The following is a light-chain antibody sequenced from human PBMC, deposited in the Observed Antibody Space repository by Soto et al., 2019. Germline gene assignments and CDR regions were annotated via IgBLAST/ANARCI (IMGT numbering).Light chain of an antibody. J-gene: IGLJ1*01. CDR3: QVWDNGSDLHYV. CDR1: NIGSKS. V-gene: IGLV3-21*02. Sequence: SYELTQPPSVSVAPGQTANITCGGNNIGSKSVHWYQQKPGQAPVVVVYDDSDRPSGIPERFSGSNSGNTATLTISRVEAGDEADYYCQVWDNGSDLHYVFVTGTKLTVL. CDR2: DDS.